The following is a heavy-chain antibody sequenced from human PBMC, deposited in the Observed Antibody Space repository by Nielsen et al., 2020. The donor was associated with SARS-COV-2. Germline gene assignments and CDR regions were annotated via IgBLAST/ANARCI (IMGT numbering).Heavy chain of an antibody. J-gene: IGHJ6*02. CDR3: ARDLKAPYGMDV. Sequence: SETLSLTCTVSGGSISSYYWSWIRQPPGKGLEWIGYIYYSGSTNYNPSLKSRVTISVDTSKNQFSLKLSSATAADTAVYYCARDLKAPYGMDVWGQGTTVTVSS. CDR2: IYYSGST. CDR1: GGSISSYY. V-gene: IGHV4-59*01.